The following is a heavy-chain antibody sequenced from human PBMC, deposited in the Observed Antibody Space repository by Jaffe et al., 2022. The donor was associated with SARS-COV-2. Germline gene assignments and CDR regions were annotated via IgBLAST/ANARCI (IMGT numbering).Heavy chain of an antibody. J-gene: IGHJ4*02. CDR1: GGSISSGSYY. Sequence: QVQLQESGPGLVKPSQTLSLTCTVSGGSISSGSYYWNWIRQPAGKGLEWIGRIYTTGSTNYNPSLKSRVTISADTSKNQFSLKLSSVTAADTAVYYCARDSVVFGVGIDYWGQGTLVTVSS. CDR3: ARDSVVFGVGIDY. CDR2: IYTTGST. V-gene: IGHV4-61*02. D-gene: IGHD3-3*01.